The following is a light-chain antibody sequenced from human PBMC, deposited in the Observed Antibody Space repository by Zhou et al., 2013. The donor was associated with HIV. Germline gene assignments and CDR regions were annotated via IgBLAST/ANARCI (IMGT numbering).Light chain of an antibody. Sequence: DIVMTQSPLSLPVTPGEPASISCRSSQSLLHSNGYNYLDWYLQKPGQSPQLLIYLGSNRASGVPDRFRGSGSGTYFTLKITRVEAEDVGVYYCMQSLQTRLTFGQGTRLEIK. J-gene: IGKJ5*01. CDR2: LGS. CDR1: QSLLHSNGYNY. V-gene: IGKV2-28*01. CDR3: MQSLQTRLT.